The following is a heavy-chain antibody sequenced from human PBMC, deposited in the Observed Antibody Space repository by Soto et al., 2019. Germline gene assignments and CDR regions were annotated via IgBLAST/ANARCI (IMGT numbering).Heavy chain of an antibody. J-gene: IGHJ4*02. CDR2: ISGSGGST. CDR3: AKGMSGSYSSFDY. CDR1: GFTFSSYA. D-gene: IGHD1-26*01. V-gene: IGHV3-23*01. Sequence: HPGGSLRLSCAASGFTFSSYAMSWVRQAPGKGLEWVSAISGSGGSTYYADSVKGRFTISRDNSKNTLYLQMNSLRAEDTAVYYCAKGMSGSYSSFDYWGQGTLVTVSS.